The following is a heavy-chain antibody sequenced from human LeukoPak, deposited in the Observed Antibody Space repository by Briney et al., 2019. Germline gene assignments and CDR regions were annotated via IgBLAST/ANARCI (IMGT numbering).Heavy chain of an antibody. J-gene: IGHJ4*02. Sequence: PGGSLRLSCVGSGFTFSDYWMSWVRQAPGKGLEWVANIKQDGSEKDYVDALKGRFTISRDNAKNSLYLQMNSLRDEDTAVYYCARGPMYSSRFAGDYWGQGTLVTVSS. D-gene: IGHD6-13*01. CDR1: GFTFSDYW. CDR2: IKQDGSEK. V-gene: IGHV3-7*01. CDR3: ARGPMYSSRFAGDY.